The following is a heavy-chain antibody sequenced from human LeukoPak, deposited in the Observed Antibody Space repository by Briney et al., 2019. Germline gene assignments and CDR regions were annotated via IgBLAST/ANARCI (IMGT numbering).Heavy chain of an antibody. V-gene: IGHV4-39*02. CDR3: ARDWATVTELDY. D-gene: IGHD4-17*01. CDR2: IYYSGST. CDR1: GGSISSSSYY. J-gene: IGHJ4*02. Sequence: SETLSLTCTVSGGSISSSSYYWGWIRQPPGKGLEWIGSIYYSGSTYYNPSLKSRVTISVDTSKNQFSLKMSSVTAADTAVYYCARDWATVTELDYWGQRPLVTVSS.